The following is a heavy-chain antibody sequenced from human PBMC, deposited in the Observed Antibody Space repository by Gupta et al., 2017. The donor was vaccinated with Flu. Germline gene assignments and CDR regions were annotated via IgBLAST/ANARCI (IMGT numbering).Heavy chain of an antibody. Sequence: EVQLSKSGGDLIQPGDSLRLSCGASGFTFVSYAMSWLRQAPGKGLEWVSAISASGVTYYADSVEGRFTISRDNSKDTLYLQMRNVRVEDTAVYYCARGGYASSWYFDSWGQGAQVTVSS. CDR1: GFTFVSYA. CDR2: ISASGVT. CDR3: ARGGYASSWYFDS. D-gene: IGHD6-13*01. V-gene: IGHV3-23*01. J-gene: IGHJ4*02.